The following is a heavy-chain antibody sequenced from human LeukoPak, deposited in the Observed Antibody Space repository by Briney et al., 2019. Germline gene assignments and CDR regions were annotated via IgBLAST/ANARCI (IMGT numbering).Heavy chain of an antibody. CDR3: AREGQITTGYYYHMDV. J-gene: IGHJ6*03. Sequence: GGSLRLSCATSGFTFSNDWMSWVRQAPGKGLEWVANIKQDGSEKYYVDSVKGRFTISRENAKNSLYLQMNSLRVDDMAVYYCAREGQITTGYYYHMDVWGKGSTVTVSS. CDR1: GFTFSNDW. D-gene: IGHD3-16*01. CDR2: IKQDGSEK. V-gene: IGHV3-7*01.